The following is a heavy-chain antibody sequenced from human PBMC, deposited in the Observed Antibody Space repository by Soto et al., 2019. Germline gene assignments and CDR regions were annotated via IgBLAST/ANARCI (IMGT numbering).Heavy chain of an antibody. CDR1: GFTFTRYI. Sequence: GGSMKLASAASGFTFTRYIMDWVRQAPGKGLEWVSSISSTTNYIYYGDSMKGRFTISRDNAKNSLYLEMNSLRAEDTAVYYCARESEDLTSNFDYWGQGTLVTVSS. CDR3: ARESEDLTSNFDY. V-gene: IGHV3-21*06. CDR2: ISSTTNYI. J-gene: IGHJ4*02.